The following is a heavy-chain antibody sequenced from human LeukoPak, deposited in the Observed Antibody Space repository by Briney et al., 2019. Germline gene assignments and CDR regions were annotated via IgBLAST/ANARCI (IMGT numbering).Heavy chain of an antibody. CDR1: GFTFSSYG. CDR3: ARGATFGVVIIFDY. V-gene: IGHV3-30*02. Sequence: GGSLRLSCAASGFTFSSYGMHWVRQAPGKGLEWVAFIRYDGSNKYYADSVKGRFTISRDNSKNTLYLQMNSLRAEDTAVYYCARGATFGVVIIFDYWGQGTLVTVSS. J-gene: IGHJ4*02. CDR2: IRYDGSNK. D-gene: IGHD3-3*01.